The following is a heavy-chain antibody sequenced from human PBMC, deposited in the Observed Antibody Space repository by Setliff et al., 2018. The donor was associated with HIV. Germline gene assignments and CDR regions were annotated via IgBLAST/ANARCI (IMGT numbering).Heavy chain of an antibody. J-gene: IGHJ4*02. CDR3: ARAAPYYDYVWGSYRHFDY. Sequence: SETLSLTCFVSGGSISSGGYYWSWIRQHPGKGLEWIGYIYYSGSTYYNPSLKSRVTISVDTSKDQFSLKLSSVTAADTAVYYCARAAPYYDYVWGSYRHFDYWGQGTLVTVSS. D-gene: IGHD3-16*02. CDR1: GGSISSGGYY. V-gene: IGHV4-31*03. CDR2: IYYSGST.